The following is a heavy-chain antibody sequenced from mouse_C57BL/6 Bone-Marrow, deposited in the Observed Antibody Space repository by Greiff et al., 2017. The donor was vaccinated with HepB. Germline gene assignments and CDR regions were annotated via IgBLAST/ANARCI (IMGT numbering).Heavy chain of an antibody. D-gene: IGHD1-1*01. CDR3: VRHGSRYAMDY. V-gene: IGHV10-1*01. Sequence: EVKVVESGGGLVQPKGSLKLSCAASGFSFNTYAMNWVRQAPGKGLEWVARIRSKSNNYATYYADSVKDRFTISRDDSESMLYLQMNNLKTEDTAMYYCVRHGSRYAMDYWGQGTSVTVSS. J-gene: IGHJ4*01. CDR1: GFSFNTYA. CDR2: IRSKSNNYAT.